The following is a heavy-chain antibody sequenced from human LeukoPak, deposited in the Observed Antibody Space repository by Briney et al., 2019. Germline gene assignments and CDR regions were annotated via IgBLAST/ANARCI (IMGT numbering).Heavy chain of an antibody. Sequence: GGSLRLSCAASGITFSSYGMSWVRQAPGKGLEWVSSISSTGGTTYYADSVKGRFTISRDNSKNTLYLQMNSRRAEDTAIYYCAKNGDRGAYCTGGTCYPYFYYYMDVWGKGTTVTI. V-gene: IGHV3-23*01. CDR3: AKNGDRGAYCTGGTCYPYFYYYMDV. D-gene: IGHD2-15*01. CDR2: ISSTGGTT. J-gene: IGHJ6*03. CDR1: GITFSSYG.